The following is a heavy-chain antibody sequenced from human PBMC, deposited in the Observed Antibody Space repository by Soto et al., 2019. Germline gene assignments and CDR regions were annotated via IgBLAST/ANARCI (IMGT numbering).Heavy chain of an antibody. D-gene: IGHD3-3*01. CDR3: ARDRPGFWTDSLYYGMDV. J-gene: IGHJ6*02. V-gene: IGHV4-31*03. CDR2: IFYSGST. Sequence: QVQLQESGPGLVKPAQTLSLTCTVSGGSISSAPYYWSWIRQHPGKGLEWIGYIFYSGSTYYNPSLKSRVTLSVDTSKNQFSLKLTSVTAADTAVYYCARDRPGFWTDSLYYGMDVWGQGITVTVSS. CDR1: GGSISSAPYY.